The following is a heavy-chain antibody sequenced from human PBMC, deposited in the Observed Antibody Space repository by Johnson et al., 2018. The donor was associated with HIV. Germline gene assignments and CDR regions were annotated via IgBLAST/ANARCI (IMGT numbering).Heavy chain of an antibody. CDR2: ISYDGSDK. J-gene: IGHJ3*02. CDR1: GFTFSSYA. V-gene: IGHV3-30*04. D-gene: IGHD3-16*01. CDR3: ARGSRYTHDNDDVYLLQAFDI. Sequence: QVQLVESGGGVVQPGRSLRLSCAASGFTFSSYAMHWVRQAPAKGLEWVAVISYDGSDKYYAASVKGRFTISRDSSKNTLYLQMNTLRADDTAVYYCARGSRYTHDNDDVYLLQAFDIWGQGTTVTVSS.